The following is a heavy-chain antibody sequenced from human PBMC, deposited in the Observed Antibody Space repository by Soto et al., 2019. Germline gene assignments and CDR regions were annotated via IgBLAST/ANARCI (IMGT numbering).Heavy chain of an antibody. D-gene: IGHD3-16*02. J-gene: IGHJ4*02. CDR3: AKALGELSPESYDY. Sequence: QVQLVESGGGVVRPGRSLRLSCAASGFTFGSYALHWVRQAPGKGLGWVAVISYDGSDKYYADSVKGRFTISRDNSKNTLNLQMNSLRADDTAVYYCAKALGELSPESYDYWGQGTLITVSS. CDR2: ISYDGSDK. V-gene: IGHV3-30*18. CDR1: GFTFGSYA.